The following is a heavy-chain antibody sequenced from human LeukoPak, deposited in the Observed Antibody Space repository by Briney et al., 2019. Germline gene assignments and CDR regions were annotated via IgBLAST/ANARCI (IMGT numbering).Heavy chain of an antibody. CDR2: ISGSGGST. V-gene: IGHV3-23*01. D-gene: IGHD2-2*02. CDR1: GFTFSSYG. Sequence: PGGSLRLSCAASGFTFSSYGMSWVRQTPGKGLEWVSAISGSGGSTYYADSVKGRFTISRDNSKNTLYLQMNSLGAEDTAVYYCARELSPAIFFTTDYWGQGTLVTVSS. CDR3: ARELSPAIFFTTDY. J-gene: IGHJ4*02.